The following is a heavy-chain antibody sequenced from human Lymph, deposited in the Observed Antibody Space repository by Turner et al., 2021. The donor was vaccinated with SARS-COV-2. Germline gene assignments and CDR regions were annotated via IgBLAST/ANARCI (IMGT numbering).Heavy chain of an antibody. CDR1: RYIFTGYY. D-gene: IGHD4-17*01. CDR3: AIDTRGDYSYSYDGMDV. Sequence: QVQLVQSGAEVKRPGASVNVSCKASRYIFTGYYMHRVRQAPGQGLELMGCINTNSGGTTYAQKFQGRVTMTRDTSISTAYMEVSRLRSDETAVYYCAIDTRGDYSYSYDGMDVWVQGTTVTVSS. J-gene: IGHJ6*02. CDR2: INTNSGGT. V-gene: IGHV1-2*02.